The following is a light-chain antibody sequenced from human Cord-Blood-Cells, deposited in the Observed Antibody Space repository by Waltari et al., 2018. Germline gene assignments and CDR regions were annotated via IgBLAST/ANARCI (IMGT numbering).Light chain of an antibody. CDR2: SNN. CDR3: AAWDDSLNGVV. CDR1: SSNIGSNT. J-gene: IGLJ2*01. Sequence: QSVLPPPPSASGTPGQRVTIPCSGSSSNIGSNTVNWYQQLPGTAPKLLIYSNNQRPSGVPDRFAGSKSGTSASLAISGLQSEDEADYYCAAWDDSLNGVVFGGGTKLTVL. V-gene: IGLV1-44*01.